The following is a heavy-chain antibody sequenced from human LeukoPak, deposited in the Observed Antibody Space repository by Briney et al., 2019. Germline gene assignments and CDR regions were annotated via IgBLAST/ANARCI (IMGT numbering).Heavy chain of an antibody. Sequence: GGSLRLSCAASGFTVSSNYMSWVRQAPGKGLEWVSVIYSGGSTYYADSVKGRFTISRGNSKNTLYLQMNSLRAEDTAVYYCARGTTVTTVLYYYYMDVWGKGTTVTVSS. CDR2: IYSGGST. D-gene: IGHD4-17*01. CDR1: GFTVSSNY. V-gene: IGHV3-53*01. J-gene: IGHJ6*03. CDR3: ARGTTVTTVLYYYYMDV.